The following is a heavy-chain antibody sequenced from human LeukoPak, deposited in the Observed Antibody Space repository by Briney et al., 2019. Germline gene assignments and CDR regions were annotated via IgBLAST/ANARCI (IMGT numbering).Heavy chain of an antibody. CDR3: ARHGARVAKGYYYYYMDV. CDR1: GGSFSGYY. D-gene: IGHD5-12*01. V-gene: IGHV4-34*01. J-gene: IGHJ6*03. CDR2: INHSGST. Sequence: SETLSLTCAVYGGSFSGYYWSWIRQPPGKGLEWIGEINHSGSTNYNPSLKSRVTISVDTSKNQFSLKLSSVTAADTAVYYCARHGARVAKGYYYYYMDVWGKGTTVTISS.